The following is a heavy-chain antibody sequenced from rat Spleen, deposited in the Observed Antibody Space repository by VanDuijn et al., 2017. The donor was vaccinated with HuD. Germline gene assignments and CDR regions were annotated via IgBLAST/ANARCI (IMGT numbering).Heavy chain of an antibody. D-gene: IGHD1-4*01. V-gene: IGHV5-29*01. CDR1: GFTFSNYG. Sequence: EVQLVESGGGLVQPGRSLKLSCAASGFTFSNYGMAWVRQAPTKGLEWVATISYDGGSTYYRDSVKGRFTISRDNAKSTLDLQMNSLRSEDTATYYCARGHGYNYDWFAYWGQGTLVTVSS. J-gene: IGHJ3*01. CDR3: ARGHGYNYDWFAY. CDR2: ISYDGGST.